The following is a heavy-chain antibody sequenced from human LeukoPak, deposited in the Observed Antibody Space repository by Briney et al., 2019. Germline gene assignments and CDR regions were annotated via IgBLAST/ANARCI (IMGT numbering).Heavy chain of an antibody. CDR3: ARDDANWFDP. J-gene: IGHJ5*02. CDR1: GYTFTSYD. Sequence: ASVKVSCKASGYTFTSYDINWERQATRQGLEWMGWINPNSGGTDYAQKFQGRVTMTRDTSNSTAYLELSRLRSDDTAMYYCARDDANWFDPWGQGTLVTVSS. V-gene: IGHV1-2*02. CDR2: INPNSGGT. D-gene: IGHD2-8*01.